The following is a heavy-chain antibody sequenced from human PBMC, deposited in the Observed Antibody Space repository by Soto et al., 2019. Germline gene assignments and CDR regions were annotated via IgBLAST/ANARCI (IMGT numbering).Heavy chain of an antibody. Sequence: QVQLVESGGGVVQPGRSLRLSCAASGFTFSSYGMHWVRQAPGKGLEWVAVISYDGSNKYYADSVKGRFTISRDNSKNTLYRQMNSLRAEDTAVYYCAKDRGSTTGAHYYYYGMDVWGQGTTVTVSS. CDR3: AKDRGSTTGAHYYYYGMDV. D-gene: IGHD1-1*01. CDR1: GFTFSSYG. CDR2: ISYDGSNK. V-gene: IGHV3-30*18. J-gene: IGHJ6*02.